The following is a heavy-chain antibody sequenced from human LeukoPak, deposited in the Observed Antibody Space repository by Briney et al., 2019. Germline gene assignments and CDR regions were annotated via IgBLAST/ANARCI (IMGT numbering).Heavy chain of an antibody. J-gene: IGHJ2*01. D-gene: IGHD1-26*01. CDR3: AREEGGSYSPHWYFDL. V-gene: IGHV1-69*01. CDR1: GGTFSSYA. CDR2: IIPIFGTA. Sequence: GSSVKVSCKASGGTFSSYAISWVRQAPGQGLEWMGGIIPIFGTANYAQKFQGRVTITADESTSTAYMELSSLRSEDTAVYYCAREEGGSYSPHWYFDLWGRGTLVTVSS.